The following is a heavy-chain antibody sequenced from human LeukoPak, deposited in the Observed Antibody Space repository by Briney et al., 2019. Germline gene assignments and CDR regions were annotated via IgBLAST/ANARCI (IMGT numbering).Heavy chain of an antibody. CDR2: MNPNSGNT. CDR1: GYTFTSSD. V-gene: IGHV1-8*03. D-gene: IGHD2-2*01. J-gene: IGHJ4*02. CDR3: ARGLVPAAPDAFDY. Sequence: GASVKGSCKASGYTFTSSDINWVRQATGQGLEWMGWMNPNSGNTGYAQKFQGRVTITRNTSISTAYMELSSLRSEDTAVYYCARGLVPAAPDAFDYWGQGTLVTVSS.